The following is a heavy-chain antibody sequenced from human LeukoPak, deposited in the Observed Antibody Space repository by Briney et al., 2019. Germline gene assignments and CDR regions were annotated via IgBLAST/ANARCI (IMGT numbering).Heavy chain of an antibody. V-gene: IGHV1-18*01. CDR3: ARDRRYSHGTDAFDI. CDR1: GYIFTNYG. Sequence: ASVKVSCKASGYIFTNYGITWVRQAPGQGLEWMGWISDYNGNTNYAQKFQGRVTMTTDTSTSTAYMELRSLRSDDTAVYYCARDRRYSHGTDAFDIWGQGTMVTVSS. D-gene: IGHD5-18*01. CDR2: ISDYNGNT. J-gene: IGHJ3*02.